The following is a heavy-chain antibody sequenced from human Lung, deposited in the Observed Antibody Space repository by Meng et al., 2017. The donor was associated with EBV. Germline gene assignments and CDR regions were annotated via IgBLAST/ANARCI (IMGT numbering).Heavy chain of an antibody. CDR1: GYTFTRYA. Sequence: QVQLVQSGAGVMKPGASLRGSCRASGYTFTRYALNWVRQAPGQGLEWMGWINTNTGIPRYAQGSTGRFVFSLDTSVSTAYLQINGLKAEDTAVYYCATGYCTDGVCHCDPWGQGTLVTVSS. CDR3: ATGYCTDGVCHCDP. CDR2: INTNTGIP. D-gene: IGHD2-8*01. J-gene: IGHJ5*02. V-gene: IGHV7-4-1*02.